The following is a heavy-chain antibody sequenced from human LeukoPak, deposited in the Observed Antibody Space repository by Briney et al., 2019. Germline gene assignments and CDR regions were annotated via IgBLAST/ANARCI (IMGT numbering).Heavy chain of an antibody. CDR2: IYYSGST. V-gene: IGHV4-39*02. J-gene: IGHJ4*02. CDR3: ASSSRWSYFFDY. CDR1: GGSISTSSYY. Sequence: PSETLSLTCTVSGGSISTSSYYCGWIRQPPGKGLEWIGSIYYSGSTYYNPSLKSRVTISVDTSKNHFSLKLSSVTAADTAVYYCASSSRWSYFFDYWGQGTLVTVSS. D-gene: IGHD6-13*01.